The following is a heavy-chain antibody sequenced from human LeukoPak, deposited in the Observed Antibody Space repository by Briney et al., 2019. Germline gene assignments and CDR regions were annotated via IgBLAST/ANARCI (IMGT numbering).Heavy chain of an antibody. Sequence: GGSLRLSCAASGFTFSSYAMSWVRQAPGKGLEWVSALSASGGSTYYADPVKGRFTISRDSSKNTLYLQMNSLRAEDTAVYYCAKDRGTTLAHFDYWGQGTLVTVSS. V-gene: IGHV3-23*01. CDR2: LSASGGST. CDR1: GFTFSSYA. J-gene: IGHJ4*02. CDR3: AKDRGTTLAHFDY. D-gene: IGHD1-1*01.